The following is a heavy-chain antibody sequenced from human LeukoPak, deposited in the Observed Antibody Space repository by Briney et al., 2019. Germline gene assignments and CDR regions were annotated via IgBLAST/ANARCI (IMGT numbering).Heavy chain of an antibody. CDR3: ARDGSLDKAGPWFHYFDY. D-gene: IGHD6-19*01. CDR2: IYTSGST. CDR1: GGSISSGSYY. V-gene: IGHV4-61*02. J-gene: IGHJ4*02. Sequence: TLSLTCTVSGGSISSGSYYLSWIRQPAGKGLEWIGRIYTSGSTNYNPSLKSRVTISVDTSKNQFSLKLSSVTAADTAVYYCARDGSLDKAGPWFHYFDYWGQGTLVTVSS.